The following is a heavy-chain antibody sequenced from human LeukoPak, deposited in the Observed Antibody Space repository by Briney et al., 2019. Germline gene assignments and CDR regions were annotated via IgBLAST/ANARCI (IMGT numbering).Heavy chain of an antibody. CDR1: GYTLTELS. V-gene: IGHV1-24*01. D-gene: IGHD7-27*01. J-gene: IGHJ6*02. CDR3: EPVSELGGYYYGMDV. Sequence: GASVNVSFKVSGYTLTELSMHWVRQAPGKGLDWMGGFDPEDGATISAQKFQGRATMTEDTSTDTAYMELSSLRSEDTAVYYCEPVSELGGYYYGMDVWGQGTTVTVSS. CDR2: FDPEDGAT.